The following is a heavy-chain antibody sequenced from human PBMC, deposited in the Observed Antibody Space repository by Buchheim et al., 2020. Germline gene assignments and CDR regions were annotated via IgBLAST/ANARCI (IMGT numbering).Heavy chain of an antibody. CDR3: AREIRATDFWSGYSYYYYYGMDV. J-gene: IGHJ6*02. D-gene: IGHD3-3*01. Sequence: QVQLVQSGAEVKKPGASVKVSCKASGYTFTSYYMHWVRQAPGQGLEWMGIINPSGGSTSYAQKFQGRVTMTRDTSTSPVYMELSSLRSEDTAVYYCAREIRATDFWSGYSYYYYYGMDVWGQGTT. CDR2: INPSGGST. CDR1: GYTFTSYY. V-gene: IGHV1-46*03.